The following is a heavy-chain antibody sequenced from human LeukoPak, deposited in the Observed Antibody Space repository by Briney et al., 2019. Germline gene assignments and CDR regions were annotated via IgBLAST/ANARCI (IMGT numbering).Heavy chain of an antibody. CDR2: IYSSGST. CDR1: GGSISSGTFY. CDR3: ARGLRLAPTATVFDF. Sequence: SQTLSLTCTVSGGSISSGTFYWSWIRQPAGKGLEWIGRIYSSGSTNYNPSLKSRVTISVDTSKNQFSLKLSSVTAADTAVYYCARGLRLAPTATVFDFWVHGTLVNVAS. V-gene: IGHV4-61*02. D-gene: IGHD2-2*01. J-gene: IGHJ4*01.